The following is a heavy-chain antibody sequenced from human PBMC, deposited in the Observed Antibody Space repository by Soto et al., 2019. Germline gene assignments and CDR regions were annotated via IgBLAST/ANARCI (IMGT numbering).Heavy chain of an antibody. CDR1: GFTFRSSW. V-gene: IGHV3-7*01. CDR3: ARDPPFGAFDI. CDR2: IKPDGSET. D-gene: IGHD3-10*01. J-gene: IGHJ3*02. Sequence: EVQLVESGGGLVQPGGSLSLSCEASGFTFRSSWMSWVRQAPGKGLEWVSYIKPDGSETYYVDSVRGRFTISRDNAKNSLYLQMNSLRAEDTALYYCARDPPFGAFDIWGQGTMVTVSA.